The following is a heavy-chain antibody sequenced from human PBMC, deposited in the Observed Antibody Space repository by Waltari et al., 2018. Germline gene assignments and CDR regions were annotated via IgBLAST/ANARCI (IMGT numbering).Heavy chain of an antibody. J-gene: IGHJ3*02. Sequence: QVQLQGSGPGLVKASETLSLTCTVSGGPISSQYWSWIRQSPGKGLEYIGHISYSGSTNYNPSLKSRVTIVLDTSENQFSLRLTSVTAADTAVYYCARGWGSSGGWEEENPHGFDSWGQGTTVTVSS. CDR3: ARGWGSSGGWEEENPHGFDS. D-gene: IGHD6-25*01. V-gene: IGHV4-59*11. CDR2: ISYSGST. CDR1: GGPISSQY.